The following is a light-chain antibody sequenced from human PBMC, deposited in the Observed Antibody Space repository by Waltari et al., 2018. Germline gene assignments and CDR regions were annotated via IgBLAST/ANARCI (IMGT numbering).Light chain of an antibody. CDR3: QQYGSSVMYT. CDR2: AAS. J-gene: IGKJ2*01. V-gene: IGKV3-20*01. CDR1: QSLSRSR. Sequence: EVVLTQSPGTQSLSPGERATLSCRASQSLSRSRLAWYQQKPGQAPRLLMYAASRRATGIPDRFSGSGTGTDFSLTVSRVEPEDSAVYYCQQYGSSVMYTFGQGSKLEIQ.